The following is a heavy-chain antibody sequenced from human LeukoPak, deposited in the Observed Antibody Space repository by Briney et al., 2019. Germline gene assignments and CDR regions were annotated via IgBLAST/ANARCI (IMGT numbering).Heavy chain of an antibody. D-gene: IGHD3-10*01. CDR1: GGFISSGGYY. J-gene: IGHJ4*02. CDR3: ARGSQLWFGESPFDY. V-gene: IGHV4-31*03. Sequence: SQTLSLTCTVSGGFISSGGYYWSWIRQHPGKGLEWIGYIYYSGSTYYNPSLKSRVTISVDTSKNQFSLKLSSVTAADTAVYYCARGSQLWFGESPFDYWGQGTLVTVSS. CDR2: IYYSGST.